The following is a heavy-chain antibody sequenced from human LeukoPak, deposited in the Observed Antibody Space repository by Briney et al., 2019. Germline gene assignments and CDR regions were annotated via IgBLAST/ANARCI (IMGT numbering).Heavy chain of an antibody. J-gene: IGHJ3*02. CDR3: ARGVVPAAFDI. Sequence: PGGSLRLSCAASGFIFSAYSMNWDRQAPGKGLEWVSSIKSDSSHISYANSVRGRFTISRDNGQNSLYLQINSLRVEDTAVYYCARGVVPAAFDIWGQGTMVTVSS. CDR1: GFIFSAYS. CDR2: IKSDSSHI. D-gene: IGHD2-2*01. V-gene: IGHV3-21*01.